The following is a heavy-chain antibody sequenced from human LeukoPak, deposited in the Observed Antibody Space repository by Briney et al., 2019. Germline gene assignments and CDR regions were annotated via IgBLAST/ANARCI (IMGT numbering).Heavy chain of an antibody. D-gene: IGHD3-10*01. CDR1: GVTFSSYE. J-gene: IGHJ4*02. CDR2: ISSSGSTI. V-gene: IGHV3-48*03. CDR3: VVFGSGSLW. Sequence: GGSLRLSCAASGVTFSSYEMNWVRPAPGKGLEWVSYISSSGSTIYYADSVKGRFTISRDNAKNSLYLQMNSLRAEDMAVYYCVVFGSGSLWWGQGTLGTVSS.